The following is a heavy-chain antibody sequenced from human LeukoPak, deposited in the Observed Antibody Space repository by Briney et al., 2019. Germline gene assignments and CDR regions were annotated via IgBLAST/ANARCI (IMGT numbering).Heavy chain of an antibody. Sequence: GGSLRLSCAASGFTFSSYWMSWVRQAPGKGLEWVANIKQDGSEKYYVDSVKGRFTISRDNAKNSLYLQMNSLRAEDTALYYCAKDMDRWLQKYYFDYWGQGTLVTVSS. CDR1: GFTFSSYW. CDR2: IKQDGSEK. V-gene: IGHV3-7*03. D-gene: IGHD5-24*01. CDR3: AKDMDRWLQKYYFDY. J-gene: IGHJ4*02.